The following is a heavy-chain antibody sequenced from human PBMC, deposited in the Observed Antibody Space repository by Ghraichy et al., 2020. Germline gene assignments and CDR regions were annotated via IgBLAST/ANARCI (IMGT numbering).Heavy chain of an antibody. Sequence: GGSLRLSCAASGFTFSSYSMNWVRQAPGKGLEWVSYISSSSSTIYYADSVKGRFTISRDNAKNSLYLQMNSLRDEDTAVYYCARGVHPGGGYYYDSSGYYFDYWGQGTLVTVSS. J-gene: IGHJ4*02. V-gene: IGHV3-48*02. D-gene: IGHD3-22*01. CDR3: ARGVHPGGGYYYDSSGYYFDY. CDR2: ISSSSSTI. CDR1: GFTFSSYS.